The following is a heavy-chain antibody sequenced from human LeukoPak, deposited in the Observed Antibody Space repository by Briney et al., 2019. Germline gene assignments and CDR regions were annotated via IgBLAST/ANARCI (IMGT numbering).Heavy chain of an antibody. J-gene: IGHJ4*02. CDR3: ARTIKGWIAANTPYFDY. CDR1: GYSISSGYY. D-gene: IGHD6-13*01. V-gene: IGHV4-38-2*02. Sequence: PSETLSLTCTVSGYSISSGYYWGWIRQPPGKGLEWIGSIYHSGSTYYNPSLKSRVTISVDTSKNQFSLKLSSVTAADTAVYYCARTIKGWIAANTPYFDYWGQGTLVTVSS. CDR2: IYHSGST.